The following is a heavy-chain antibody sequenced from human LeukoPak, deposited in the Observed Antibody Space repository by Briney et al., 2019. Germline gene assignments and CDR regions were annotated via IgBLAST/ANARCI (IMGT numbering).Heavy chain of an antibody. Sequence: ETLSLTSAVYGGSFSGYYWSWIRQPPGKGLEWLSGISRSGDNTYYGASVKGRFTISRDNSKNTLYHQMSSLRAEDTAVYHGANVYYDIFSSRFDYWGQGILVTVSS. CDR2: ISRSGDNT. V-gene: IGHV3-23*01. CDR3: ANVYYDIFSSRFDY. J-gene: IGHJ4*02. CDR1: GGSFSGYY. D-gene: IGHD3-9*01.